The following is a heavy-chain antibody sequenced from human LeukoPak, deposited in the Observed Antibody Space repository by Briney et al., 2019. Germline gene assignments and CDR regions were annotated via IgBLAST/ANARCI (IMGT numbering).Heavy chain of an antibody. J-gene: IGHJ2*01. V-gene: IGHV4-59*12. Sequence: PSETLSLTCTVSGGSISSYYWSWIRQPPGKGLEWIGYIYYSGSTNYNPSLKSRVTISVDTSKNQFSLKLSSVTAADTAVYYCARDRRPYYDILTGYHYWYFDLWGRGTLVTVSS. CDR2: IYYSGST. CDR3: ARDRRPYYDILTGYHYWYFDL. CDR1: GGSISSYY. D-gene: IGHD3-9*01.